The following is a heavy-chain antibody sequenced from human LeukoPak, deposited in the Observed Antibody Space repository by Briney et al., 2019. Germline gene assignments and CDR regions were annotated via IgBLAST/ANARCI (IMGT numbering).Heavy chain of an antibody. V-gene: IGHV4-59*01. Sequence: SETLSLTRTVSGGSISSYYWSWIRPPPGKGLEWIGYIYYSGSTNYNPSLKSRVTISVDTSKNQFSLKLSSVTAADTAVYYCATEIVDGGFDPWGQGTLVTVSS. CDR3: ATEIVDGGFDP. CDR2: IYYSGST. J-gene: IGHJ5*02. CDR1: GGSISSYY. D-gene: IGHD2-15*01.